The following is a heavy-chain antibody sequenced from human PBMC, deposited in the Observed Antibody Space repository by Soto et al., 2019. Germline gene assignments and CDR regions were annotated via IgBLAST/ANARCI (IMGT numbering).Heavy chain of an antibody. Sequence: GGSLRLSCAASGFTFSSYGMHWVRQAPGKGLEWVAVISYDGSNKYYADSVKGRFTISRDNSKNTLYLQMNSLRAEDTAVYYCAKDHFGDPVVVAATTGDAFDIWGQGTMVTVSS. D-gene: IGHD2-15*01. J-gene: IGHJ3*02. CDR2: ISYDGSNK. V-gene: IGHV3-30*18. CDR3: AKDHFGDPVVVAATTGDAFDI. CDR1: GFTFSSYG.